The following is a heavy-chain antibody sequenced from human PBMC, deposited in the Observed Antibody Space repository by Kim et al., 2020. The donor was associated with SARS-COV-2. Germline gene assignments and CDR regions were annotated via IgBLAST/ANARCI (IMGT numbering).Heavy chain of an antibody. J-gene: IGHJ6*02. Sequence: GGSLRLSCAASGFTFDDYAMHWVRQAPGKGLEWVSGISWNSGSIGYADSVKGRFTISRDNAKNSLYLQMNSLRAEDTALYYCAKSRPPVLPPRGMDVWGQGTTVTVSS. D-gene: IGHD3-10*01. CDR1: GFTFDDYA. CDR2: ISWNSGSI. CDR3: AKSRPPVLPPRGMDV. V-gene: IGHV3-9*01.